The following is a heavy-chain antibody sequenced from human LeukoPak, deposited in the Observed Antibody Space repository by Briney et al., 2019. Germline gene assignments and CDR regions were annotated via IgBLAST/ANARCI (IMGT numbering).Heavy chain of an antibody. CDR2: INPNDGDT. V-gene: IGHV1-2*02. CDR3: ARANFLYCSSSTCLFDY. J-gene: IGHJ4*02. Sequence: ASVKVSCKASGYTFTDYYMHWVRQAPGQGFEWMGWINPNDGDTNYAQKFQGRVTMARDTSISTAHMEVSRLRSDDTAVYYCARANFLYCSSSTCLFDYWGQGTLVTVSS. D-gene: IGHD2-2*01. CDR1: GYTFTDYY.